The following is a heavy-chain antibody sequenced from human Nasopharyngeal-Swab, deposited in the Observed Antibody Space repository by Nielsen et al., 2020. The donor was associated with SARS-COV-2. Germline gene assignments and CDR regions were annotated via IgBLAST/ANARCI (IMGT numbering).Heavy chain of an antibody. J-gene: IGHJ5*02. Sequence: SETLSLTCAVSGGSFSGYYWSWIRQPPGKGLEWIGEVNHSGSTYYNPSLKSRVTISVDTSKNQFSLKLSSVTAADTAVYYCARGKNYVWGTYRYNGLFDPWGQGTLVTVSS. V-gene: IGHV4-34*01. CDR1: GGSFSGYY. D-gene: IGHD3-16*02. CDR3: ARGKNYVWGTYRYNGLFDP. CDR2: VNHSGST.